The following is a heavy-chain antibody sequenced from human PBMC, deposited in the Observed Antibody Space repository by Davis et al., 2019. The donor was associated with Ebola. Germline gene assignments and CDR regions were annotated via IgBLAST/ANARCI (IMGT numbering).Heavy chain of an antibody. V-gene: IGHV7-4-1*02. CDR1: GYTFTSYA. Sequence: ASVKVSCKASGYTFTSYAMNWVRQAPGRGLEWMGWINTNTGNPTYAQAFMGRFVFSLDTSVTTAYLQISSLKADDTAVYYCATDELRSDWGQGTLVTVSS. CDR2: INTNTGNP. D-gene: IGHD4-23*01. CDR3: ATDELRSD. J-gene: IGHJ1*01.